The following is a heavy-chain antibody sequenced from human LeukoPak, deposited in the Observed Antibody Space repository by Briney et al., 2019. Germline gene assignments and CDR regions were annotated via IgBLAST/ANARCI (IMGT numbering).Heavy chain of an antibody. Sequence: GGSLRLSCEVSGFXFSDYYISWIRQAPGKGLEWVSYISSRSSDANYAASVKDRFTISRDNARNSVYLQMNSLRAEDTAVYYCARDWSYFDYWGRGTPVTVSS. CDR3: ARDWSYFDY. CDR1: GFXFSDYY. J-gene: IGHJ4*02. V-gene: IGHV3-11*05. CDR2: ISSRSSDA.